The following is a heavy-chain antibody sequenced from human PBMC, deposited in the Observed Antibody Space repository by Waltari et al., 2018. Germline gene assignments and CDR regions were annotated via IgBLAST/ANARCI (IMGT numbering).Heavy chain of an antibody. CDR1: GYSISSGYY. V-gene: IGHV4-38-2*01. CDR2: IYHSGST. J-gene: IGHJ4*02. CDR3: ARVGYSYGWVDY. D-gene: IGHD5-18*01. Sequence: QVQLQESGPGLVKPSETLSLTCAVSGYSISSGYYWGWIRQPPGKVLEWIGSIYHSGSTYYNPSLKSRVTISVDTSKNQFSLKLSSVTAADTAVYYCARVGYSYGWVDYWGQGTLVTVSS.